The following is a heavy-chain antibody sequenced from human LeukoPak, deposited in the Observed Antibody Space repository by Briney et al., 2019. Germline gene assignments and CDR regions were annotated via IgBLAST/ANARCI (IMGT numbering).Heavy chain of an antibody. Sequence: GGSLRLSCAASGFTFSGNWMHWVRQAPGKGLVWVSHISTDARTMTYADFVKGRFTISRDNAKNTLYLPMNSLRAEDTAVYYCARDDIKPQLRMDYWGQGTLVTVSS. CDR3: ARDDIKPQLRMDY. CDR1: GFTFSGNW. D-gene: IGHD6-6*01. J-gene: IGHJ4*02. V-gene: IGHV3-74*01. CDR2: ISTDARTM.